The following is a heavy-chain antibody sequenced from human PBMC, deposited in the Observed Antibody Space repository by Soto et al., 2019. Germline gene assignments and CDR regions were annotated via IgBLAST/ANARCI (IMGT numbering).Heavy chain of an antibody. CDR1: GFTFSSYW. D-gene: IGHD1-26*01. V-gene: IGHV3-74*01. CDR2: INSDGSST. Sequence: GGSLRLSCAASGFTFSSYWMHWVRQAPGKGLVWVSRINSDGSSTSYADSVKGRFTISRDNAKNTLYLQMNSLRAEDTAVYYCARAPIRGGATTYYYYYGMDVWGQGTTVTVSS. CDR3: ARAPIRGGATTYYYYYGMDV. J-gene: IGHJ6*02.